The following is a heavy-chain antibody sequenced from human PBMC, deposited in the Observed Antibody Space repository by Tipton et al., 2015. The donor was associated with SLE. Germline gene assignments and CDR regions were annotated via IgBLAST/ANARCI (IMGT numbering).Heavy chain of an antibody. CDR2: IYYSGST. V-gene: IGHV4-34*01. CDR1: GGSFSGYY. D-gene: IGHD3-10*01. J-gene: IGHJ4*02. Sequence: TLSLTCAVYGGSFSGYYWSWIRQPPGKGLEWIGSIYYSGSTYYNPSLKSRVTISVDTSKNQFSLKLSSVTAADTAVYYCARDKRDYFDSGSYYNPFDYWGQGTLVTVSS. CDR3: ARDKRDYFDSGSYYNPFDY.